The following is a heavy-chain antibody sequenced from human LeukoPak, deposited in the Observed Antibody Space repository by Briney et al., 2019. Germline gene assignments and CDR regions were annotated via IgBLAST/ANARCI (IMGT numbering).Heavy chain of an antibody. D-gene: IGHD3-16*01. V-gene: IGHV4-59*02. Sequence: SETLSLTCTVSSASVSSYYWSWVRQPPGGGLEWIGYISNSGSPSYNPSFKSRVTFSADTSKNHLSLKLNSVTPADTAVYFCARGGAGPLRDWGQVTLVTVSS. CDR1: SASVSSYY. CDR3: ARGGAGPLRD. CDR2: ISNSGSP. J-gene: IGHJ4*02.